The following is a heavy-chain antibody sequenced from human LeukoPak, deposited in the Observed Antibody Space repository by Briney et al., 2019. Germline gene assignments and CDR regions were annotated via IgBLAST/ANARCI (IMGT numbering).Heavy chain of an antibody. Sequence: GGSLRLSCAASGFTFSSYSMNWVRQAPGKGLEWVSSISSSSSYIYYVDSVKGRFTISRDNAKNSLYLQMNSLRAEDTAVYYCARGHSSSWYNHYFDSWGQGTLVTVSS. CDR1: GFTFSSYS. J-gene: IGHJ4*02. D-gene: IGHD6-13*01. CDR3: ARGHSSSWYNHYFDS. V-gene: IGHV3-21*01. CDR2: ISSSSSYI.